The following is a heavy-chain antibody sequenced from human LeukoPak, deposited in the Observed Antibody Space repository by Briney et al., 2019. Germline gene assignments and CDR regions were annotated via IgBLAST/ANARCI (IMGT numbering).Heavy chain of an antibody. J-gene: IGHJ4*02. CDR2: IIPIFGTA. D-gene: IGHD3-10*01. CDR3: ARGHYYGSGSYYRFDY. V-gene: IGHV1-69*13. CDR1: GGTFSSYA. Sequence: SVKVSCKASGGTFSSYAISWVRQAPGQGLEWMGGIIPIFGTANYAQKFQGRVTITADESTSTAYMELSSLRSEDTAVYYCARGHYYGSGSYYRFDYRGQGTLVTVSS.